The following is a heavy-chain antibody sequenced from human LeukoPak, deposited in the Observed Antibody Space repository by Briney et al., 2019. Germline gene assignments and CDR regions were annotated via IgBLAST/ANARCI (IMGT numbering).Heavy chain of an antibody. Sequence: GGSLRLSCAASGFTFSSYSMNWVRQAPGKGLEWVSSISSSSSYIYYADSVKGRFTISRDNAKNSLYLQMNSLRAEDTAVYYCARDGPYGDYYYYYYMDVWGKGTTVTVSS. CDR2: ISSSSSYI. CDR3: ARDGPYGDYYYYYYMDV. J-gene: IGHJ6*03. D-gene: IGHD4-17*01. V-gene: IGHV3-21*01. CDR1: GFTFSSYS.